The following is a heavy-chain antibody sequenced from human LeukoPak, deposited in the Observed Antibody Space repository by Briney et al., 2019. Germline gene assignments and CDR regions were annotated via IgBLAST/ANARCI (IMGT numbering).Heavy chain of an antibody. V-gene: IGHV3-53*01. Sequence: PGGSLRLSCAASGFTFSSYWMHWVRQAPGKGLECVSLIYSGVNTYYADSVKGRFTISRDNSKNTVHLQMKSLRAEDTAVYYCARGGFDILSGSYDAFDVWGQGTMVTVSS. CDR1: GFTFSSYW. D-gene: IGHD3-9*01. CDR2: IYSGVNT. J-gene: IGHJ3*01. CDR3: ARGGFDILSGSYDAFDV.